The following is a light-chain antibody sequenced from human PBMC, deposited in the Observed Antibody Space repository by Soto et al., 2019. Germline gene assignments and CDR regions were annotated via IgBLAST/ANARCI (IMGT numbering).Light chain of an antibody. V-gene: IGKV3-15*01. CDR2: GAS. J-gene: IGKJ1*01. CDR3: QQYHDWPGT. CDR1: QSVSSK. Sequence: EIVLTQSPGTLSVSPGERATLSCRASQSVSSKLAWYQQKPGQAPWLLFYGASTGATGIPARFSGSGSETEFTLSISSLQSEDFAVYYCQQYHDWPGTFGQGTKVEIK.